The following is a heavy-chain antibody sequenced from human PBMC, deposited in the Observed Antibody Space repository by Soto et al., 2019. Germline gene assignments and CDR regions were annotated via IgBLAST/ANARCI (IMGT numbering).Heavy chain of an antibody. D-gene: IGHD6-19*01. V-gene: IGHV3-33*01. J-gene: IGHJ4*02. Sequence: QVQLVESGGGVVQPGRSLRLSCAASGFTFSSYGMHWVRQAPGKGLEWVAVIWYDGSNKYYADSVKGRFTISRDNSKNTLYLQMNSLRAEDTAVYYCARDHGVAVGFFDYWGQGTLVTVSS. CDR2: IWYDGSNK. CDR3: ARDHGVAVGFFDY. CDR1: GFTFSSYG.